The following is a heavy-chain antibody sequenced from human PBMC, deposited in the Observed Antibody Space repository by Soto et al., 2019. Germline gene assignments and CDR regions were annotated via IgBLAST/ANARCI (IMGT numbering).Heavy chain of an antibody. CDR1: GGSISSSSSNY. CDR3: AREVAGLHWYFDL. CDR2: ISESGST. D-gene: IGHD6-13*01. J-gene: IGHJ2*01. Sequence: QVQLQESGPGLVKPSGTLSLTCAVSGGSISSSSSNYWSWVRQPPGKGLEWIGDISESGSTNYNPSLTSRVTISMDKSKNQFSLKVTSVTAADTAVYYCAREVAGLHWYFDLWGRGTLVTVSS. V-gene: IGHV4-4*02.